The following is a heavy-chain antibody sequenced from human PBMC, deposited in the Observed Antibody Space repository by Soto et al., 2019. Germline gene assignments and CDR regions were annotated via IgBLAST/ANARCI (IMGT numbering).Heavy chain of an antibody. V-gene: IGHV4-59*08. Sequence: SETLSLTCTVSGGSISSYYWSWIRQPPGKGLEWIGYIYYSGSTIYNPSLKSRVTISVDTSKNQFSLKLTSVTAADTAVYYCARHFPYSAPLRDANQHFDYWGQGTLVTVSS. CDR2: IYYSGST. J-gene: IGHJ4*02. D-gene: IGHD2-15*01. CDR1: GGSISSYY. CDR3: ARHFPYSAPLRDANQHFDY.